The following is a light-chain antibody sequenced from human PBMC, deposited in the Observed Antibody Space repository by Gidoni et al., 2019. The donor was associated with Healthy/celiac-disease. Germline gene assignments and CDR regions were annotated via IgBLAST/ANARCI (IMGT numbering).Light chain of an antibody. Sequence: DIQMTQSPSPLSASVGDRVTITCRASQSISSYLNWYHQKPGKAPKLLIYAASSLQSGVPSRFSGSGSGTDFTLTISSLQPEDFATYYCQQSYSTPPGTFGGGTKVEIK. J-gene: IGKJ4*01. V-gene: IGKV1-39*01. CDR2: AAS. CDR1: QSISSY. CDR3: QQSYSTPPGT.